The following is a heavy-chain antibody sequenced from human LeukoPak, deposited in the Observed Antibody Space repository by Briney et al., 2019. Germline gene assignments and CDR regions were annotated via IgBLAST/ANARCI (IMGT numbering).Heavy chain of an antibody. J-gene: IGHJ4*02. CDR1: GFNFDNFA. CDR3: ARGRGLGNPLGDY. D-gene: IGHD3/OR15-3a*01. Sequence: GGSLRLSCAVSGFNFDNFAMHWVRQPLGKGLEWYYADSMKGRITISRDNSKNTLYLQMNSLRAEDTAVYYCARGRGLGNPLGDYWGQGTLVTVSS. V-gene: IGHV3-30*04.